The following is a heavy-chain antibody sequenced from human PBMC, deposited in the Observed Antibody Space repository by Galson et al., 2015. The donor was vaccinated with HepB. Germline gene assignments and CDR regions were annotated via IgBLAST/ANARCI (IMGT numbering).Heavy chain of an antibody. J-gene: IGHJ4*02. V-gene: IGHV1-46*01. CDR1: GYTFTGYY. CDR3: ASGSGSGLHFDY. Sequence: SVKVSCKASGYTFTGYYMHWVRQAPGQGPEWMGIINPSGGSTSYAQKFQGRVTMTRDTSTSTVYMELSSLRSEDTAVYYCASGSGSGLHFDYWGQGTLVTVSS. D-gene: IGHD3-10*01. CDR2: INPSGGST.